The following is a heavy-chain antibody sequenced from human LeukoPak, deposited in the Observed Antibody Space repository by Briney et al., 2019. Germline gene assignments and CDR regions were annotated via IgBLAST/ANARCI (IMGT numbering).Heavy chain of an antibody. D-gene: IGHD3-22*01. V-gene: IGHV4-59*08. CDR1: GGSISSYH. CDR2: IQYSGST. CDR3: ASLIYDSSGYYFDK. J-gene: IGHJ4*02. Sequence: SETLSLTCTVSGGSISSYHWSWIRQSPGKGLEWMGYIQYSGSTNRNPSLKSRVTISVDTSKSQFSLKLSSVTAADTAVYYCASLIYDSSGYYFDKWGQGTLVTVSS.